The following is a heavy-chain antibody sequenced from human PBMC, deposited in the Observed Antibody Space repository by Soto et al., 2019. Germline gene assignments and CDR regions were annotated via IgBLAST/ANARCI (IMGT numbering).Heavy chain of an antibody. CDR3: ARGGAGYYFDY. D-gene: IGHD2-15*01. V-gene: IGHV1-3*05. J-gene: IGHJ4*02. Sequence: QVQLVQSGAEEKKPGASVKVSCKASGYTFINYAIHWVRQAPGQRLEWMGWINAGNGDTKYSQKFQGRVTITRDTSANTAYMERSGLRSEGTAVYSCARGGAGYYFDYWGQGTLVTVSS. CDR1: GYTFINYA. CDR2: INAGNGDT.